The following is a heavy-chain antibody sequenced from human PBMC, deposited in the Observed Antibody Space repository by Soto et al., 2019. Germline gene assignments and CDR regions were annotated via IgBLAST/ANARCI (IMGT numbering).Heavy chain of an antibody. CDR1: GYSFTNYW. J-gene: IGHJ5*02. D-gene: IGHD2-15*01. CDR3: ARRGGGYCSGTSCYSWFDP. CDR2: IYPGDSDT. V-gene: IGHV5-51*01. Sequence: GESLKISCKGSGYSFTNYWIGWVRQMPGKGLEWMGIIYPGDSDTRYSPSFQGQVTISADKSISTAYLQGSSLKASDTAMYYCARRGGGYCSGTSCYSWFDPWGQGTLVTVSS.